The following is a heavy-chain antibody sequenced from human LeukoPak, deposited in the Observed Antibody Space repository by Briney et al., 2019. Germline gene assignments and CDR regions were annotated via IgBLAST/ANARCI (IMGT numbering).Heavy chain of an antibody. CDR1: GGSVSSSYY. CDR3: ARHYDSSGYFGPLFDY. J-gene: IGHJ4*02. V-gene: IGHV4-39*01. CDR2: IHYSGTT. Sequence: PSDTLSLTCTVCGGSVSSSYYWGWIRQPPGKGLEWIGTIHYSGTTYFNPSDKSRVTISVDTSKSQFSLKLSSVTAADTAVYHCARHYDSSGYFGPLFDYWGPGTLVTVSS. D-gene: IGHD3-22*01.